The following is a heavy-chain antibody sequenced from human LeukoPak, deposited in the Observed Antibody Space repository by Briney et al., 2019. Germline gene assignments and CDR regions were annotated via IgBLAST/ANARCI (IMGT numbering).Heavy chain of an antibody. CDR3: AREAVTIFGLVRTQTTKRPHRFDP. V-gene: IGHV1-69*06. CDR1: GGTFSSYA. Sequence: SVKVSCKASGGTFSSYAISWVRQAPGQGLEWMGGIIPIFGTANYAQKFQGRVTITADKSTSTAYMELSSLRSEDTAVYYCAREAVTIFGLVRTQTTKRPHRFDPWGQGTLVTVSS. J-gene: IGHJ5*02. D-gene: IGHD3-3*01. CDR2: IIPIFGTA.